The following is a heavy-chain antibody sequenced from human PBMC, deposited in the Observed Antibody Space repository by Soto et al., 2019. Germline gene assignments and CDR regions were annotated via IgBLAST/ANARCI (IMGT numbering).Heavy chain of an antibody. J-gene: IGHJ4*02. CDR2: ISAHNGNT. Sequence: QVHLVQSGAEVKKPGASVKVSCKGSGYTFTSYGITWVRQAPGQGLEWMGWISAHNGNTDYAQKLQGRVTVTRDISTSTAYMELRSLRSDDTAVYYYARGMYGDYWGQGALVTVSS. V-gene: IGHV1-18*01. CDR1: GYTFTSYG. D-gene: IGHD2-8*01. CDR3: ARGMYGDY.